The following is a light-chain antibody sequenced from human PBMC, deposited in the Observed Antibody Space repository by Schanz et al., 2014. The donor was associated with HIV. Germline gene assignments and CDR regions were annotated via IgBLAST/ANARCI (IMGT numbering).Light chain of an antibody. CDR2: DVS. CDR3: SSYTSSNTLYVL. V-gene: IGLV2-14*03. CDR1: SSDVGGYNY. J-gene: IGLJ3*02. Sequence: QSALTQPASVSGSPGQSITISCTGTSSDVGGYNYVSWYQQHPGKAPKLMIYDVSNRPSGVSSRFSGSKSGNTASLTISGLQVEDEADYFCSSYTSSNTLYVLFGGGTKVTVL.